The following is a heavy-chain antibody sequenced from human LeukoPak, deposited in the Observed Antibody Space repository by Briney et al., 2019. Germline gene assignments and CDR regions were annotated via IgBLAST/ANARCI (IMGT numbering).Heavy chain of an antibody. J-gene: IGHJ4*02. CDR1: GFTFSGYT. Sequence: GGSLRLSCAASGFTFSGYTLNWVRQAPGKGLEWISYIFIAVTTAYYADSVKGRFSISRDNAKNTLYLQMNSLRDEDTGVYYCARDSGYDYDKCVWWGEGTLVTVSS. CDR3: ARDSGYDYDKCVW. D-gene: IGHD3-22*01. CDR2: IFIAVTTA. V-gene: IGHV3-48*02.